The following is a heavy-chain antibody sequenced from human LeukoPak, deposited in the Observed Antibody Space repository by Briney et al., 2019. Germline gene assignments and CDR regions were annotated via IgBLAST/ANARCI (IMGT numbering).Heavy chain of an antibody. D-gene: IGHD2-2*01. CDR3: ARGPHCSSTSCYPPYYYGMDL. Sequence: SVKLSCNSSGRTFSSYAIRWVRQPPAQGLEGMGGLIPSFGNANYAEEHQGRVQITADESKSTVYVEVSSLRSEDTAVYYCARGPHCSSTSCYPPYYYGMDLWGKGTRVSVSS. CDR2: LIPSFGNA. V-gene: IGHV1-69*13. J-gene: IGHJ6*04. CDR1: GRTFSSYA.